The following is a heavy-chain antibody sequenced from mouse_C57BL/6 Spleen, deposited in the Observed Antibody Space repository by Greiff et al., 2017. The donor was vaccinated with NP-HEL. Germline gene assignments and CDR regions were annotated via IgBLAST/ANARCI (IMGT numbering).Heavy chain of an antibody. Sequence: QVQLKQSGAELVRPGTSVKLSCKASGYTFTSYWMHWVKQRPGQGLEWIGVIDPSDSYTNYNQKFKGKATLTVDTSSSTAYMQLSSLTSEDSAVYYCARYGSSWYFDVWGTGTTVTVSS. V-gene: IGHV1-59*01. CDR1: GYTFTSYW. CDR3: ARYGSSWYFDV. D-gene: IGHD1-1*01. J-gene: IGHJ1*03. CDR2: IDPSDSYT.